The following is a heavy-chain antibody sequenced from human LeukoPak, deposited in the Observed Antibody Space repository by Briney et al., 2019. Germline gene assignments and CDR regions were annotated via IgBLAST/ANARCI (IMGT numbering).Heavy chain of an antibody. V-gene: IGHV4-61*02. CDR3: AREAEGIAAAGTFDY. D-gene: IGHD6-13*01. CDR1: GGSISSGSYY. J-gene: IGHJ4*02. Sequence: RPSQTLSLTCTVSGGSISSGSYYWSWIRQPAGKGLEWIGRVYTSGSTNYNPSLKSRVTISVDTSKNQFSLKLSSVTAADTAVYYCAREAEGIAAAGTFDYWGQGTLVTVSS. CDR2: VYTSGST.